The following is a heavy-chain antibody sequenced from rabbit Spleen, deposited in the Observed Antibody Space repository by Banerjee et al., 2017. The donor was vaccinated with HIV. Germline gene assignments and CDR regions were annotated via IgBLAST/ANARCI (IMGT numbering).Heavy chain of an antibody. D-gene: IGHD8-1*01. J-gene: IGHJ6*01. Sequence: QSLEESGGDLVKPGASLTLACTASGFSFSSSDWIYWVRQAPGKGLKWIGYIDPIFGSTYYASWAKGRFTISKTSSTTVTLQMTSLTAADTATYFCARDSGSSFSTYGMDLWGPGTLVTVS. V-gene: IGHV1S40*01. CDR1: GFSFSSSDW. CDR2: IDPIFGST. CDR3: ARDSGSSFSTYGMDL.